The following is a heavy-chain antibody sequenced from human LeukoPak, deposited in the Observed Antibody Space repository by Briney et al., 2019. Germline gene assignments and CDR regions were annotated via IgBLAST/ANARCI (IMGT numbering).Heavy chain of an antibody. CDR1: GFTFSDYA. CDR3: AKHGSWYNFDY. Sequence: GGSLRLSCAASGFTFSDYAMSWVRQAPGKGLEWVSVTSGSGTTTYYADSVKGRVTISRDNSKNTLYLQMNSLRAEDTAVYYCAKHGSWYNFDYWGQGTLVTVSS. J-gene: IGHJ4*02. D-gene: IGHD6-13*01. V-gene: IGHV3-23*01. CDR2: TSGSGTTT.